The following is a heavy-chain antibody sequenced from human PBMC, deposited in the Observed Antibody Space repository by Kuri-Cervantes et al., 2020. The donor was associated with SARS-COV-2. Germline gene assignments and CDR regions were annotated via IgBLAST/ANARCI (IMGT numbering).Heavy chain of an antibody. Sequence: GGSLRLSCAASGFTFDNFAMHWVRQAPGKGLEWVSGISSSDGTRYYADSVKGRFTISRDTSKNTLYLQMNSLRSEDTAVYYCAKDMYNRSSQYFDSWGQGTLVTVSS. CDR1: GFTFDNFA. CDR3: AKDMYNRSSQYFDS. V-gene: IGHV3-23*01. D-gene: IGHD6-6*01. CDR2: ISSSDGTR. J-gene: IGHJ4*02.